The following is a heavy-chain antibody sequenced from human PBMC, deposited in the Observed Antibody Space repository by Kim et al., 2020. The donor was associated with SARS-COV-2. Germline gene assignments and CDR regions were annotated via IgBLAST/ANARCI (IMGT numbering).Heavy chain of an antibody. V-gene: IGHV1-69*02. Sequence: SVKVSCKASGGTFSSYTISWVRQAPGQGLEWMGRIIPILGIANYAQKFQGRVTITADKSTSTAYMELSSLRSEDTAVYYCASPRASIAAAKYYYYGMDVWGQGTTVTVSS. CDR3: ASPRASIAAAKYYYYGMDV. CDR1: GGTFSSYT. J-gene: IGHJ6*01. D-gene: IGHD6-13*01. CDR2: IIPILGIA.